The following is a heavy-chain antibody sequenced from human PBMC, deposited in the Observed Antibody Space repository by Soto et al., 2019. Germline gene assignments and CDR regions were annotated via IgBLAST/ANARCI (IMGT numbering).Heavy chain of an antibody. D-gene: IGHD2-2*01. CDR2: IYYXGRT. CDR1: GGSIISYY. Sequence: PXXTRSLTCTVSGGSIISYYWSWIRQPPGKGLECIXYIYYXGRTNYNPYLXXRVPISVXXXRNQFSLKPSSLTPADTAVYCCARRYASCFDYWGQGTLVTVSS. V-gene: IGHV4-59*08. CDR3: ARRYASCFDY. J-gene: IGHJ4*02.